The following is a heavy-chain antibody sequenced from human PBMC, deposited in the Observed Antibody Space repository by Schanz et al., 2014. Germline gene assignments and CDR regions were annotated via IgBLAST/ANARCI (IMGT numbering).Heavy chain of an antibody. J-gene: IGHJ4*02. V-gene: IGHV3-30*18. CDR1: GFSFSDYG. CDR2: ISYHGSEK. D-gene: IGHD3-22*01. Sequence: QVQLVESGGSVVQPGRSLRLSCAGSGFSFSDYGMHWVCQAPGRGLEWVAVISYHGSEKYYADSVKGRFTISRDNSKNTLYLQMNSLRTEDTAVYFCAKSYDTSGYSGFDYWGQGTLVTVSS. CDR3: AKSYDTSGYSGFDY.